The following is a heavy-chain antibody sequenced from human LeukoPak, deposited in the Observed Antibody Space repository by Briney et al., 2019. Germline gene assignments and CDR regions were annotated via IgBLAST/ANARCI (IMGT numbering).Heavy chain of an antibody. Sequence: PGGSLRLSCVASGFTFKNYWMSWVRQAPGKGLEWVANIKQDGSERYYVGSVQGRFTISRDNAKNSLYLQMNNLSGEDTALYYCARDSTLIDCDYWGQGTLVTVSP. CDR1: GFTFKNYW. CDR2: IKQDGSER. D-gene: IGHD2-21*01. V-gene: IGHV3-7*01. CDR3: ARDSTLIDCDY. J-gene: IGHJ4*02.